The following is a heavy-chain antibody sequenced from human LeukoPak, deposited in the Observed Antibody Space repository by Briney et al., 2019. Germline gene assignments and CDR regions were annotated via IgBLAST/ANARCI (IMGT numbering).Heavy chain of an antibody. J-gene: IGHJ2*01. CDR1: EFTVSNTY. Sequence: GGSLRLSCAASEFTVSNTYMTWVRQTPGKGLEWVSFIYSSGATYYADSVKGRFTISRDNSKNTLYLQMNSLRADDTAVYYCAGPSVRGKAWYFDLWGRGTLVMVSS. V-gene: IGHV3-53*01. D-gene: IGHD3-10*01. CDR3: AGPSVRGKAWYFDL. CDR2: IYSSGAT.